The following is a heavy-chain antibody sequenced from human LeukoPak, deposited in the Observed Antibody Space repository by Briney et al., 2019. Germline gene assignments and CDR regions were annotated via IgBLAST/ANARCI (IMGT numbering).Heavy chain of an antibody. CDR3: AKVLLPRAITPLDD. CDR2: ITWNSGRI. Sequence: PGGSLRFSCAASGFTFEKHAMHWVRQAPGKGLEWVSSITWNSGRIAYADSVKGRFTISRDNAKNSLYLQMNSLRVEDTAFYYCAKVLLPRAITPLDDWGQGILVTVSS. D-gene: IGHD2-15*01. V-gene: IGHV3-9*01. J-gene: IGHJ4*02. CDR1: GFTFEKHA.